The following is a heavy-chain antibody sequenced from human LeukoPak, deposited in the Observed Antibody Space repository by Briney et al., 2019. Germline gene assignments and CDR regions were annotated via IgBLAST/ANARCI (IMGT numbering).Heavy chain of an antibody. V-gene: IGHV4-39*07. Sequence: PSETLSLTCTVSGGSISSSSYYWGWIRQPPGKGLEWIASIYYSGSTYYNQSLKSRVTISVDTPKNQFSLKLSSVTAADTAVYYCARDCTMVATSYSYYYYYYYMDVWGKGTTVTVSS. J-gene: IGHJ6*03. D-gene: IGHD5-12*01. CDR1: GGSISSSSYY. CDR3: ARDCTMVATSYSYYYYYYYMDV. CDR2: IYYSGST.